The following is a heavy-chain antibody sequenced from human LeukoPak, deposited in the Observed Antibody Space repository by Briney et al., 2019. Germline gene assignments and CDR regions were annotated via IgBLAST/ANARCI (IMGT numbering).Heavy chain of an antibody. CDR3: ARRAVAGTVFDY. J-gene: IGHJ4*02. CDR1: GGSISSSSYY. V-gene: IGHV4-39*01. CDR2: IYYSGTS. D-gene: IGHD6-19*01. Sequence: SETLSLTCTVSGGSISSSSYYWGWIRQPPGKGLEWIGSIYYSGTSYYNPSLKSRVTISVDTSKNQFSLKLSSVTAADTAVYYCARRAVAGTVFDYWGQGTLVTVSS.